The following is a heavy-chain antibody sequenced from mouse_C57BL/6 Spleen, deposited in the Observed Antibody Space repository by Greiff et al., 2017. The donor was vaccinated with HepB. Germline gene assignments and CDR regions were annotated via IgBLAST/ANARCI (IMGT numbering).Heavy chain of an antibody. V-gene: IGHV5-6*01. D-gene: IGHD2-5*01. J-gene: IGHJ2*01. CDR1: GFTFSSYG. Sequence: EVQLVESGGDLVKPGGSLKLSCAASGFTFSSYGMSWVRQTPDKRLEWVATISSGGSYTYYPDSVKGRFTISRDNAKNTLYLQMSSLKSEDTAMYYCARVSNYGYFDYWGQGTTLTVSS. CDR2: ISSGGSYT. CDR3: ARVSNYGYFDY.